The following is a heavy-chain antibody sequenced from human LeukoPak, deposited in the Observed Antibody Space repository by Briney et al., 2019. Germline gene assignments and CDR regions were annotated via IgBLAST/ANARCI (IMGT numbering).Heavy chain of an antibody. V-gene: IGHV4-38-2*02. J-gene: IGHJ4*02. CDR3: ARDRPGGNSVDFDY. D-gene: IGHD4-23*01. CDR2: IYHSGT. CDR1: GYSISSGYY. Sequence: SETLSLTCTDSGYSISSGYYWGWIRQPPGKALEWIGSIYHSGTYYNPSLKSRVTLSVDTSKNQFSLKLSSVTAADTAVYYCARDRPGGNSVDFDYWGQGTLVTVSS.